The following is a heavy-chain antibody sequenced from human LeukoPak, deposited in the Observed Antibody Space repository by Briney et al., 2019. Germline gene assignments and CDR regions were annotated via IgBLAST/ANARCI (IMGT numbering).Heavy chain of an antibody. Sequence: RGSLRLSCSPPGFTFSDYAIHCVRQAPGRGLEYVSAVSSVIGRTFYADSVKDRFTISRDNSGNTLYLQMSSLRPEDTAVYYGPKPTLGLGMQFGLDSWGQGTLVTVSS. V-gene: IGHV3-64D*08. CDR2: VSSVIGRT. D-gene: IGHD3-16*01. J-gene: IGHJ4*02. CDR3: PKPTLGLGMQFGLDS. CDR1: GFTFSDYA.